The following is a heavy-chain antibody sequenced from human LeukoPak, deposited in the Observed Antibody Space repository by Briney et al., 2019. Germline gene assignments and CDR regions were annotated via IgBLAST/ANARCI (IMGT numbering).Heavy chain of an antibody. CDR3: ARVRSVALLR. CDR1: GGSISSYY. J-gene: IGHJ4*02. CDR2: IYTSGRT. V-gene: IGHV4-4*07. D-gene: IGHD3-3*01. Sequence: PAETLSHPCTVSGGSISSYYWSWIRQPAGKGLEWIGRIYTSGRTNYNPSLKSRVTMSVDTSKNQFSLKLGSVTAADTAVYYCARVRSVALLRWGQGTLVTVSS.